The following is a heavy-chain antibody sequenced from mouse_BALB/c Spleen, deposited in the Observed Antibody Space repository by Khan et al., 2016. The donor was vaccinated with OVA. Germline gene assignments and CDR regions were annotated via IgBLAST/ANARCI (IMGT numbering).Heavy chain of an antibody. D-gene: IGHD1-3*01. CDR2: IWAGGST. V-gene: IGHV2-9*02. Sequence: QVQLKESGPGLVAPSQSLSITCTVSGFSLTSYGVHWVRQPLGKGLVWLGVIWAGGSTNYNSAFMSRLSISKENSKSQVFLKMNSLQTDDTAMYYWSRLEDIWGQGITLTVSS. J-gene: IGHJ2*01. CDR3: SRLEDI. CDR1: GFSLTSYG.